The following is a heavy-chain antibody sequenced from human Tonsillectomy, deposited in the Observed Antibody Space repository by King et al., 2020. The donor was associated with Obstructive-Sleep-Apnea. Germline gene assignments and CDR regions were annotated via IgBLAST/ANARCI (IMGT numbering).Heavy chain of an antibody. CDR2: ININIGGT. J-gene: IGHJ4*02. CDR1: GYPFTGYH. D-gene: IGHD6-19*01. Sequence: VQLVESGAEVKKPGASVKVSCKTSGYPFTGYHLNWVRQASGQGLEWMGWININIGGTNFAQKFQGRVTMTRDTSITTVYMELSRLRSDDTAVYYCARGRGLVDYWGQGTLVIVSS. V-gene: IGHV1-2*02. CDR3: ARGRGLVDY.